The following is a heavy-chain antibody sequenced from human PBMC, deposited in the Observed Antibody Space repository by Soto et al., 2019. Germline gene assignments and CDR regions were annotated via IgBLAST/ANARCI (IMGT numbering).Heavy chain of an antibody. CDR2: ISSSSSYI. CDR1: GFTFSSYS. D-gene: IGHD4-17*01. Sequence: KPGGSLRLSCAASGFTFSSYSMNWVRQAPGKGLEWVSSISSSSSYIYYADSVKGRFTISRDNAKNSLYLQMNSLRAEDTAVYYCAREDYGDYSGDYWGQGTLVTVSS. CDR3: AREDYGDYSGDY. J-gene: IGHJ4*02. V-gene: IGHV3-21*01.